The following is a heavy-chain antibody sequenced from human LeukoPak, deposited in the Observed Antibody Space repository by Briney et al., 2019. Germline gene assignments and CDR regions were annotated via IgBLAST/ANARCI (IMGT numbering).Heavy chain of an antibody. V-gene: IGHV1-69*13. J-gene: IGHJ4*02. CDR3: ARDPRGRGYSYGPFDY. D-gene: IGHD5-18*01. Sequence: SAKVSCKASGGTFSSYAISRVRQAPGQGLEWMGGIIPIFGTANYAQKFQGRVTITADESTSTAYMELSSLRSEDTAVYYCARDPRGRGYSYGPFDYWGQGTLVTVSS. CDR2: IIPIFGTA. CDR1: GGTFSSYA.